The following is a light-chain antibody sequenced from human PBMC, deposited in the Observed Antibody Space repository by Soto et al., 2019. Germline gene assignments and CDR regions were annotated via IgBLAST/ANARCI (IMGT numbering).Light chain of an antibody. CDR1: QSISSW. J-gene: IGKJ1*01. CDR3: QQYYTYPWT. CDR2: DAS. V-gene: IGKV1-5*01. Sequence: DIQMTQSPSTLSASVGDRVTITFRASQSISSWLAWYQQKPGKAPKVLIYDASNLKSGVPSRFSGSGSGTEFILTISSLQPDDFATYYCQQYYTYPWTFGQGTKVDIK.